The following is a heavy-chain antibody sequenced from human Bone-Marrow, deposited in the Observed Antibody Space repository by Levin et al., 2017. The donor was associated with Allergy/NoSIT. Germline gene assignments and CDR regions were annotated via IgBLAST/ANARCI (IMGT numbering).Heavy chain of an antibody. Sequence: SQTLSLTCTVSGGSIRSYYWSWLRQPPGKGLEWIGYIYYRGNTNYNPSLKSRVTISVDMSKNQFSLNLNSVTAADTAVYYCTRAGERIAIFGVEHDAFDIWGQGTMVTVSS. CDR3: TRAGERIAIFGVEHDAFDI. CDR1: GGSIRSYY. CDR2: IYYRGNT. V-gene: IGHV4-59*01. J-gene: IGHJ3*02. D-gene: IGHD3-3*01.